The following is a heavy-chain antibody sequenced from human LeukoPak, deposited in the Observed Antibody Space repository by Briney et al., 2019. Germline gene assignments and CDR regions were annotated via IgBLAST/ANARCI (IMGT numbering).Heavy chain of an antibody. J-gene: IGHJ4*02. D-gene: IGHD6-13*01. CDR2: IRYDGSNK. CDR3: AKDQQQLFPSCFDN. CDR1: GFTFSSYG. V-gene: IGHV3-30*02. Sequence: PGGSLRLSCAASGFTFSSYGMHWVRQAPGKGLEWVALIRYDGSNKYYADSVKGRFTISRDNSKNTLYLQMNSLRAEDTALYYCAKDQQQLFPSCFDNRGQGTLFTVSS.